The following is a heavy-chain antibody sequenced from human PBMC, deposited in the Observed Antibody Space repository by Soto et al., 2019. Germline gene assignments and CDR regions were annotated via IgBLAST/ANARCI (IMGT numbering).Heavy chain of an antibody. Sequence: GGSLRLSCTTSGFTFSTYGMHWVRQAPGKGLEWVATIWYHGNTYYYKDSIKGRFSVSRDNSKNTVFLHMNTLRADYTATCCFARDRGYGGNYVFDFWGLGTLVTVSS. CDR2: IWYHGNTY. D-gene: IGHD4-4*01. J-gene: IGHJ4*02. CDR3: ARDRGYGGNYVFDF. V-gene: IGHV3-33*01. CDR1: GFTFSTYG.